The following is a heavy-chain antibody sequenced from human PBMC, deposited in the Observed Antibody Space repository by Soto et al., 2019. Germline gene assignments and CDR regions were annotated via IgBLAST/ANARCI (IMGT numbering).Heavy chain of an antibody. CDR1: GYTFTGYY. CDR2: INPNSGGT. CDR3: ARDDSSSWRGGSYYYGMDV. Sequence: ASVKVSCKASGYTFTGYYMHWVRQAPGQGLEWMGWINPNSGGTNYAQKFQGWVTMTRDTSISTAYMELSRLRSDDTAVYYCARDDSSSWRGGSYYYGMDVWGQGTTVTVSS. V-gene: IGHV1-2*04. D-gene: IGHD6-13*01. J-gene: IGHJ6*02.